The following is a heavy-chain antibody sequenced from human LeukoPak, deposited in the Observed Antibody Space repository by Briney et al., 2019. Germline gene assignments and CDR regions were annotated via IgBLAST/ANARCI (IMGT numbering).Heavy chain of an antibody. CDR3: AKDSAFYYIDV. D-gene: IGHD3-10*01. CDR1: GFTFNNYW. V-gene: IGHV3-30*02. J-gene: IGHJ6*03. Sequence: PGGSLRLSCAASGFTFNNYWMSWVRQAPGKGLECVAFILYKGNNQYYADSVKGRFTISRDNSKNTLYLQMNSLQGDDTSVYYCAKDSAFYYIDVWGKGTTVIISS. CDR2: ILYKGNNQ.